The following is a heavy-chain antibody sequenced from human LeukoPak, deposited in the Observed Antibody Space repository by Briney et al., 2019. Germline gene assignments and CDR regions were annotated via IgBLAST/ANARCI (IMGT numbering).Heavy chain of an antibody. J-gene: IGHJ4*02. D-gene: IGHD1-20*01. V-gene: IGHV3-7*01. CDR3: ARGDNWAFDY. CDR2: IKQDGSEK. CDR1: GFTFSNYW. Sequence: PGGSLRLSCAASGFTFSNYWMSWVRQAPGKGLEWVANIKQDGSEKYYVDSVKGRFTTSRDNAKNSLSLHMNSLRADDTALYYCARGDNWAFDYWGQGALVTVSS.